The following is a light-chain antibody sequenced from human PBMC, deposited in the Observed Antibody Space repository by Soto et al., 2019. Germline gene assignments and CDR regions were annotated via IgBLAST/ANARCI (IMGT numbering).Light chain of an antibody. Sequence: EIVLTQSPGTLSLSPGERATLSCRASQSVSSSYLAWYQQKPGQAPRLLIYGASSRATGSPDRFSGSGSGTEFTLTISRLEPEDFAVYYCQQYGSSPPWTFGQGTKVEIK. CDR1: QSVSSSY. J-gene: IGKJ1*01. CDR2: GAS. V-gene: IGKV3-20*01. CDR3: QQYGSSPPWT.